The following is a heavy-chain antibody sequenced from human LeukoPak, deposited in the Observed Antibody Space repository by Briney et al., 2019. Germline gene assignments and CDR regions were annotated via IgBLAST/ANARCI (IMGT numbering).Heavy chain of an antibody. D-gene: IGHD2-2*01. V-gene: IGHV4-61*02. CDR3: ARALVVPAATNWFDP. CDR2: IYTSGST. Sequence: SLTCTXSGGSISSGSYDWSWLRQPAGKGLEXXXRIYTSGSTNYNPSLKRRFTISVDTSKNQFSLKLSSVTAADTAVYYCARALVVPAATNWFDPWGQGTLVTVSS. J-gene: IGHJ5*02. CDR1: GGSISSGSYD.